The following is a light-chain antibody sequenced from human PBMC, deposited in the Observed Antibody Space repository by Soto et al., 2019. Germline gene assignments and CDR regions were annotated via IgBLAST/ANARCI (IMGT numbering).Light chain of an antibody. Sequence: EIVLTQSPPTLSLSPGERATLSCRASQSISVYLAWYHQKLGQAPRLLISDAYNRATGIPARFSGSGSGTDFTLTISSLEPEDFAVYYCQQRGNLPLTFGGGTTVEIK. V-gene: IGKV3-11*01. J-gene: IGKJ4*01. CDR1: QSISVY. CDR2: DAY. CDR3: QQRGNLPLT.